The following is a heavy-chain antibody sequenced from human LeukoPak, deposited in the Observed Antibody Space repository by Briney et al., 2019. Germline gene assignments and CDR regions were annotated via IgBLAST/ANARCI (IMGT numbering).Heavy chain of an antibody. Sequence: GASVKVSCKASGYTFTGYYMHWVRQAPGQGLEWMGRINPNSGGTNYAQKFQGRVTMTRDTSISTAYMELSRLRADDTAAYYCARVEYCTKGVCINFDLWGQGTLVTVSS. J-gene: IGHJ4*02. D-gene: IGHD2-8*01. V-gene: IGHV1-2*06. CDR3: ARVEYCTKGVCINFDL. CDR1: GYTFTGYY. CDR2: INPNSGGT.